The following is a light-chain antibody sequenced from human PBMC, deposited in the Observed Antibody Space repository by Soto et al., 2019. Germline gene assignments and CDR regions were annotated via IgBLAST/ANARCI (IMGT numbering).Light chain of an antibody. V-gene: IGKV3-20*01. Sequence: ELVLTQSPGTLSLSPGERATLSCRASQSVSRTYLAWYQHKPGQAPRLLVYDVSTRATGIPDRFSGSGSGIHVSLTISRQEPDDFAVYYCQQYITTPPRLTFGGGTKVEIK. CDR1: QSVSRTY. CDR3: QQYITTPPRLT. CDR2: DVS. J-gene: IGKJ4*01.